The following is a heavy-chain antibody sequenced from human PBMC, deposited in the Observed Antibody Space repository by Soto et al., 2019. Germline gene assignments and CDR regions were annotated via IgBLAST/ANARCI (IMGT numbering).Heavy chain of an antibody. V-gene: IGHV2-5*02. Sequence: QITLKESGPTLVKPTQTLTLTCTFSGFSLSTSGVGVGWIRQPPGKALEWLALIYWDDDKRYSPSLKSRLTSTKDTSKTHVVPTMTPIGPVDTATYYSALPYYYASRGYYSVGWGFDYWGHGTLVTVSS. J-gene: IGHJ4*01. CDR3: ALPYYYASRGYYSVGWGFDY. CDR1: GFSLSTSGVG. D-gene: IGHD3-22*01. CDR2: IYWDDDK.